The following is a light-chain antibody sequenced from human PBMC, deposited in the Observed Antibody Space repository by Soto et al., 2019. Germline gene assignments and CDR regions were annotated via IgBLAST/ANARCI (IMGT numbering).Light chain of an antibody. CDR3: CSYAGSSTYV. Sequence: QSVLTQPASVSGSPGQSSTISCTGTSSDVGSYNLVSWYQQHPGKAPKLMIYEGSKRPSGVSNRFSGSKSGNTASLTISGLQAEDEADYYCCSYAGSSTYVFGTGTSSPS. V-gene: IGLV2-23*01. CDR2: EGS. CDR1: SSDVGSYNL. J-gene: IGLJ1*01.